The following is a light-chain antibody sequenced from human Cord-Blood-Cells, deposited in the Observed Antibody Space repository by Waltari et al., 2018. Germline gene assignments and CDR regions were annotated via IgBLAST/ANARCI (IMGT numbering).Light chain of an antibody. V-gene: IGLV2-8*01. CDR1: TSDVGGYNY. CDR3: SSYAGSNNWV. CDR2: EVS. J-gene: IGLJ3*02. Sequence: QSALTQPPPASGSPGQSVTISCTGTTSDVGGYNYVSWYQQHPGKAPKLMIYEVSKRPSGVPVRFSGAKAGHTASLTVSALQAEDEAYYYCSSYAGSNNWVFGGGTKLTVL.